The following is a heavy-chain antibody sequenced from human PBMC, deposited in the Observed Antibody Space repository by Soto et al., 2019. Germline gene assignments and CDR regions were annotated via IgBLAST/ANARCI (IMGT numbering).Heavy chain of an antibody. V-gene: IGHV4-39*01. CDR1: GGSISSSSYY. J-gene: IGHJ5*02. CDR2: IYYSGST. Sequence: KPSETLSLTCTVSGGSISSSSYYWGWIRQPPGKGLEWIGSIYYSGSTYYNPSLKSRVTISVDTSKNQFSLKLSSVTAADTAVYYCARHPSPSGGIPDWFDPWGQGTLVTVSS. CDR3: ARHPSPSGGIPDWFDP. D-gene: IGHD2-15*01.